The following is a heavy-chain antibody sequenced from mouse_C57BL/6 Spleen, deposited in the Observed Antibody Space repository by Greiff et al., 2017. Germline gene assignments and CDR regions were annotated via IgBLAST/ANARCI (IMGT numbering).Heavy chain of an antibody. CDR3: ARYHGSSLYAMDY. J-gene: IGHJ4*01. CDR1: GYTFTSYW. Sequence: VQLQQPGAELVKPGASVKLSCKASGYTFTSYWMPWVKQRPGQGLEWIGEIDPSDSYTNYNQKFKGKATLTVDTSSSTAYMQLSSLTSEDSAVYYCARYHGSSLYAMDYWGQGTSVTVSS. CDR2: IDPSDSYT. V-gene: IGHV1-50*01. D-gene: IGHD1-1*01.